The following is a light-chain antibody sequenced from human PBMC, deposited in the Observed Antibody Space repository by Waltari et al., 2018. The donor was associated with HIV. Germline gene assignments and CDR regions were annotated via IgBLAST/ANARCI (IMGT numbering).Light chain of an antibody. V-gene: IGLV2-23*02. J-gene: IGLJ1*01. CDR1: SSDVGSYNL. CDR2: EVS. Sequence: QSALTQPASVSGSPGQSITISCTGTSSDVGSYNLVSWYQQHPDKAPKLMIYEVSKRPSGVSNRFSGSKSGNTASLTISGLQTEDEADYYCCSHAGSSTPYVFGTGTKVTVL. CDR3: CSHAGSSTPYV.